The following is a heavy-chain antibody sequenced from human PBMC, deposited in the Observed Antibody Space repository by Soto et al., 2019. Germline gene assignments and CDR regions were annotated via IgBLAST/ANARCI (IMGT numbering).Heavy chain of an antibody. CDR1: GFTFSSYS. D-gene: IGHD2-15*01. V-gene: IGHV3-48*02. Sequence: EVQLVESGGGLVQPGGSLRLSCAASGFTFSSYSMNWVRQAPGKGLEWVSNIRSSSSTIYYADSVKGRFTISRDNAKNSLYLQMNSRRDEDTAVYYWARDSGGGSPYFHYWGQGTLVTVSS. J-gene: IGHJ4*02. CDR2: IRSSSSTI. CDR3: ARDSGGGSPYFHY.